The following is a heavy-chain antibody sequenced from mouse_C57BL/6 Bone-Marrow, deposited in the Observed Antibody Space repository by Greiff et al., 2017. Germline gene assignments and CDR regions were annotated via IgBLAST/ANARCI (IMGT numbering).Heavy chain of an antibody. V-gene: IGHV1-82*01. CDR1: GYAFSSSW. CDR2: IYPGDGDT. Sequence: QVQLKESGPELVKPGASVKISCKASGYAFSSSWMNWVKQRPGKGLEWIGRIYPGDGDTNYNGKFKGKATLTADKSSSTAYMQLSSLTSEDSAVYYCARWGHGNYWYFDVWGTGTTVTVSS. CDR3: ARWGHGNYWYFDV. J-gene: IGHJ1*03. D-gene: IGHD2-1*01.